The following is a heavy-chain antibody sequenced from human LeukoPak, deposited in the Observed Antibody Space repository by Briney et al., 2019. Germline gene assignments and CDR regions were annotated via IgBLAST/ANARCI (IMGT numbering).Heavy chain of an antibody. Sequence: PGGSLRLGCAASGFTFRNFAMSWVRQAPGKGLEWLSSIGTAGTYYADSVKGRFTISRDDSKNTLYLQLNSLRVDETALYYCAQNWGPLHMGGQGTMVTVSS. V-gene: IGHV3-23*03. CDR2: IGTAGT. J-gene: IGHJ3*01. CDR3: AQNWGPLHM. CDR1: GFTFRNFA. D-gene: IGHD3-16*01.